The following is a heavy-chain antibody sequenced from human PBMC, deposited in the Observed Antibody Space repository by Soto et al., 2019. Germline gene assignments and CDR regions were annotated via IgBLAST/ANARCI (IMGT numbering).Heavy chain of an antibody. J-gene: IGHJ6*02. V-gene: IGHV5-51*01. CDR2: IYPGDSDT. D-gene: IGHD5-12*01. CDR3: ASNRGYSGYDRPNYDYYSGMDV. CDR1: GYSFTSYW. Sequence: GESLKISCKGSGYSFTSYWIGWVRQMPGKGLEWMGIIYPGDSDTRYSPSFQGQVTISADKSISTAYLQWSSLKASDTAMYYCASNRGYSGYDRPNYDYYSGMDVWGQGTTVTVSS.